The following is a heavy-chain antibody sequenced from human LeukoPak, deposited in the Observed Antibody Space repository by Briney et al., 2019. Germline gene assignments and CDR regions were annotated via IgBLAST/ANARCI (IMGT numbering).Heavy chain of an antibody. CDR1: GGSFSGYY. D-gene: IGHD2-8*01. CDR3: ARKMVYAMSFDY. CDR2: INHSGST. J-gene: IGHJ4*02. Sequence: PSETLSLTCAVYGGSFSGYYWSWIRQPPGKGLEWIGEINHSGSTNYNPSLKSRVTISVDTSKNQFSLKLSSVTAADTAVYYCARKMVYAMSFDYWGQGTLVTVSS. V-gene: IGHV4-34*01.